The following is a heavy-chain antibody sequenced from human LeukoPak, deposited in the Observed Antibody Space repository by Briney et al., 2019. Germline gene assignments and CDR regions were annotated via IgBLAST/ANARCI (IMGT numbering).Heavy chain of an antibody. CDR1: GFTFSSYS. J-gene: IGHJ4*02. CDR2: ISRSSSTI. V-gene: IGHV3-48*01. Sequence: PGGSLRLSCAASGFTFSSYSMNWVRQAPGKGLEWVSYISRSSSTIYYADSVKGRFTISRDNAKNSLYLQMNSLRAEDTAVYYCARVFYYYDSSGYYYEVFDYWGQGTLVTVSS. D-gene: IGHD3-22*01. CDR3: ARVFYYYDSSGYYYEVFDY.